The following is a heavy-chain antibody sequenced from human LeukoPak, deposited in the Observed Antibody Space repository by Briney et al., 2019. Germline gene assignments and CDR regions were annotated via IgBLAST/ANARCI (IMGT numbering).Heavy chain of an antibody. V-gene: IGHV4-59*01. J-gene: IGHJ4*02. D-gene: IGHD3-10*01. CDR1: GGSISSYY. CDR3: ARGAGWFGELPDKYFDY. Sequence: SESLSLTWTVSGGSISSYYWSWIRQPPGKGLEWVGYIYYRGSTNYNTSLKSRVTISVDTSKNQFSLKLSSVTAADTAVYYCARGAGWFGELPDKYFDYWGQGTLVTVSS. CDR2: IYYRGST.